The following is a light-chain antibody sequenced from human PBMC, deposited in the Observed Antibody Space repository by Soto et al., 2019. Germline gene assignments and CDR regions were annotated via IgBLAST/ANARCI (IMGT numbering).Light chain of an antibody. CDR1: SSNIGTNA. Sequence: QSALTQPPSASGTPGQRVTISCSGGSSNIGTNAVNWYQQLPGTAPKLVIYNNNQRPSGVPDRFSGSKSGTSASLAISGHQSEDEADYYCAAWDDSLNGYVFGTGTKVTVL. CDR3: AAWDDSLNGYV. CDR2: NNN. J-gene: IGLJ1*01. V-gene: IGLV1-44*01.